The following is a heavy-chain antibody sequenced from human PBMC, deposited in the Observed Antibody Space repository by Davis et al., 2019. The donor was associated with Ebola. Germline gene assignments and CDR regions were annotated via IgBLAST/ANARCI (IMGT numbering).Heavy chain of an antibody. CDR2: IWYDGSNK. J-gene: IGHJ6*02. D-gene: IGHD3-10*01. CDR1: GFTFSSYG. CDR3: TRRNRFGELGTKDYYYYYGMDV. V-gene: IGHV3-33*01. Sequence: GESLKISCAASGFTFSSYGMHWVRQAPGKGLEWVAVIWYDGSNKYYADSVKGRFTISRDNSKNPLYLQMNSLKTEDTAVYYCTRRNRFGELGTKDYYYYYGMDVWGQGTTVTVSS.